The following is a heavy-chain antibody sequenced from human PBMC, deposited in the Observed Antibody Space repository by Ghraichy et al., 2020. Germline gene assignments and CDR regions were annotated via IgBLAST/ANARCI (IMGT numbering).Heavy chain of an antibody. Sequence: SVKVSCKASGGTFSSYAISWVRQAPGQGLEWMGGIIPIFGTANYAQKFQGRVTITADESTSTAYMELSSLRSEDTAVYYCARGGQLVPPEKFDYWGQGTLVTVSS. D-gene: IGHD6-6*01. CDR1: GGTFSSYA. J-gene: IGHJ4*02. V-gene: IGHV1-69*13. CDR2: IIPIFGTA. CDR3: ARGGQLVPPEKFDY.